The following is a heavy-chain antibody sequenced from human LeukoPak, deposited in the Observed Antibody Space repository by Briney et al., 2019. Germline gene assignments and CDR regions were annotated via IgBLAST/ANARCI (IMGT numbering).Heavy chain of an antibody. Sequence: KPSETLSLTCAVSAYSIISGYYWGWIRQPPGKGLEWIGSIYYTGITYYNPSLKSRVTISVDTSKNQFSLKLSSVTTADTAVYYCARPRAGPTKGFDYWGRGTLVTVSS. CDR3: ARPRAGPTKGFDY. V-gene: IGHV4-38-2*01. D-gene: IGHD2-8*01. CDR1: AYSIISGYY. J-gene: IGHJ4*02. CDR2: IYYTGIT.